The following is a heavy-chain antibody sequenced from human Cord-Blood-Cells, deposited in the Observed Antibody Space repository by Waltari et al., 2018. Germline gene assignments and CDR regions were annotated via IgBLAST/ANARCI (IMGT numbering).Heavy chain of an antibody. J-gene: IGHJ6*02. CDR1: GGSFSGYY. CDR3: AGSYCSSTSCYTGDGMDV. D-gene: IGHD2-2*02. CDR2: INHSGST. Sequence: QVQLQQWGAGLLTPSETLSPTCAVYGGSFSGYYWSWIRQPPGKGLEWIGEINHSGSTNYNPSLKSRVTISVDTSKNQFSLKLSSVTAADTAVYYCAGSYCSSTSCYTGDGMDVWGQGTTVTVSS. V-gene: IGHV4-34*01.